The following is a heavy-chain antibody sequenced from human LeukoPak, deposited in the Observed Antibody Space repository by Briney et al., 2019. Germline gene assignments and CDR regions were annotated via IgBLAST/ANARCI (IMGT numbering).Heavy chain of an antibody. Sequence: GASVKVSCKASGYTFTGYYMHWVRQAPGQGLEWMGWINPNSGGTNYAQKFQGWVTMTRDTSISTAYMELSRLRSDDTAVYYCARETDYKYGMDVWGQGTTVTVSS. V-gene: IGHV1-2*04. J-gene: IGHJ6*02. CDR3: ARETDYKYGMDV. CDR1: GYTFTGYY. CDR2: INPNSGGT.